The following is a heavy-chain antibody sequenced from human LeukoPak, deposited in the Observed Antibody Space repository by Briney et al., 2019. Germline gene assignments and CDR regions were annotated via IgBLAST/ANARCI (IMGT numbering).Heavy chain of an antibody. V-gene: IGHV3-9*01. CDR1: GFTFDDYV. D-gene: IGHD2-15*01. Sequence: GGSLRLSCAASGFTFDDYVMSWVRQAPGKGPEWVSGISWNSGTIGYADSVKGRFTISRDNAKNSLYLQMNSLRAEDTALYYCVKGAAYHLGDAFDIWGQGTMVTVSS. J-gene: IGHJ3*02. CDR2: ISWNSGTI. CDR3: VKGAAYHLGDAFDI.